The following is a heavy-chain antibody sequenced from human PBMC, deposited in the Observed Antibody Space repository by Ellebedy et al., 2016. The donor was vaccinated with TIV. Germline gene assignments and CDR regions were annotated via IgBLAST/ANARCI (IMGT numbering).Heavy chain of an antibody. J-gene: IGHJ4*02. CDR3: AKGGNRVFDY. V-gene: IGHV3-30-3*01. Sequence: GGSLRLXXAASGFTFSSYAMHWVRQAPGKGLEWVAVISYDGSNKYYADSVKGRFTISRDNSKNTLYLQMNSLRAEDTAVYYCAKGGNRVFDYWGQGTLVTVSS. D-gene: IGHD6-6*01. CDR2: ISYDGSNK. CDR1: GFTFSSYA.